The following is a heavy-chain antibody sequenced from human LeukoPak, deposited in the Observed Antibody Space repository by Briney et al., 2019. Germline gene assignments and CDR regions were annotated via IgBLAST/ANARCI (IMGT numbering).Heavy chain of an antibody. J-gene: IGHJ4*02. Sequence: SETLSLTCTVSGDSISTSSYYWGWIRQPPGKELEWIGTLNYGGSTYSNPSLKTRVTISVDTSKNQFSLRLHSVPAADTAVYYCARHAYYYESSGYFYPFHYWGQGTLLTVSS. CDR2: LNYGGST. D-gene: IGHD3-22*01. V-gene: IGHV4-39*01. CDR1: GDSISTSSYY. CDR3: ARHAYYYESSGYFYPFHY.